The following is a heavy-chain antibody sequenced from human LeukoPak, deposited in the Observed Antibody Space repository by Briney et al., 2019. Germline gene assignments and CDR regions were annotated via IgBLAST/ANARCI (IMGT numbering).Heavy chain of an antibody. J-gene: IGHJ4*02. D-gene: IGHD3-9*01. V-gene: IGHV4-59*12. CDR1: GDSISNSY. CDR3: ARDPVLRYFDWLQGHFDY. Sequence: PSETLSLTCSVSGDSISNSYWTWIRQPPGKGLEWIGYIYYSWGTNYNPSLKSRVTISIDTSKNQVSLKVNSVTAADTAVYYCARDPVLRYFDWLQGHFDYWGQGILVTVSS. CDR2: IYYSWGT.